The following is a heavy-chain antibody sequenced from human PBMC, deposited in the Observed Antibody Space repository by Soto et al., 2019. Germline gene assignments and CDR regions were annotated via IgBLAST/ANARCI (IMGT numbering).Heavy chain of an antibody. CDR3: VRDSSDIVVVPAAIEGVRAP. D-gene: IGHD2-2*02. CDR2: ISSDTSST. Sequence: PGGSLRLSCSASGFTFSDYYMSWIRHAPGKGLEWISYISSDTSSTRYADSVKGRFTISRDNAKNSLYLQMNGLRAEDTAVYYCVRDSSDIVVVPAAIEGVRAPWGQGTLVTVPS. CDR1: GFTFSDYY. J-gene: IGHJ5*02. V-gene: IGHV3-11*06.